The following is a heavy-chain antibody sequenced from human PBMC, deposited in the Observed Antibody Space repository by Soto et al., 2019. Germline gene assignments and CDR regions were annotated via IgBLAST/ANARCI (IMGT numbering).Heavy chain of an antibody. Sequence: QVQLVQSGAEVKNPGASVKVSCKASGYSFTRYGIGWARQAPGQGLEWMGWINAYNGNTNYAQNLQGRLTLTTDTSTTTAYMELRSLRSNDTAIYYCALVDVYVTPSPQDVWGQGTAVNVSS. D-gene: IGHD3-16*01. CDR3: ALVDVYVTPSPQDV. CDR1: GYSFTRYG. CDR2: INAYNGNT. J-gene: IGHJ6*02. V-gene: IGHV1-18*01.